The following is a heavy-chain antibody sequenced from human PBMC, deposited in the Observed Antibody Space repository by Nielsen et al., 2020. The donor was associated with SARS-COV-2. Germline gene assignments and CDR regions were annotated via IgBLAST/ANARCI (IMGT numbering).Heavy chain of an antibody. CDR2: IYYSGST. CDR1: GGSISSYY. V-gene: IGHV4-31*03. Sequence: TLSLTCTVSGGSISSYYWSWIRQHPGKGLEWIGYIYYSGSTYYNPSLKSRVTISVDTSKNQFSLKLSSVTAADTAVYYCARAPITMIVVVNAFDFWGQGTMVTVSS. D-gene: IGHD3-22*01. CDR3: ARAPITMIVVVNAFDF. J-gene: IGHJ3*01.